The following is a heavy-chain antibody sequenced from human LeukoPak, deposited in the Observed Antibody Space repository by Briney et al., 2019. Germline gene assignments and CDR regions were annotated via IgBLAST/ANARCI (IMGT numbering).Heavy chain of an antibody. CDR2: ISAYNGNT. Sequence: GASVKVSCKASGYTFTSYGISWVRQAPGQGLEWMGWISAYNGNTNYAQKLQGRVTMTTDTSTSTAYMELRSLRSDDTAVYYCARDPLIGGYSSSRLLYYMDVWGKGTTVTVSS. CDR1: GYTFTSYG. D-gene: IGHD6-6*01. V-gene: IGHV1-18*01. J-gene: IGHJ6*03. CDR3: ARDPLIGGYSSSRLLYYMDV.